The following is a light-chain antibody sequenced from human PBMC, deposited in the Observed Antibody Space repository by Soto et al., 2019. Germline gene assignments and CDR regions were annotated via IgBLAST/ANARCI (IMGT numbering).Light chain of an antibody. Sequence: EVGLTQSPVTLSWSPGERATLSCRASQSVSSSYLAWYQQKPGQAPRLLIYGASSRATGIPDRFSGSGSGTDFTLTISRLEPEDFAVYYCQQYDTSIWAYTFGQGTKLEIK. J-gene: IGKJ2*01. CDR1: QSVSSSY. CDR2: GAS. CDR3: QQYDTSIWAYT. V-gene: IGKV3-20*01.